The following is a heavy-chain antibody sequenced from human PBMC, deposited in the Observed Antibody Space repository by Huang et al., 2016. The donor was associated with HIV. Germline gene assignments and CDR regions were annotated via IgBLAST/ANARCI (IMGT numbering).Heavy chain of an antibody. V-gene: IGHV1-24*01. Sequence: QVHLEQSGAEVKRPGASVKVSFKVSGYTLSELSLQWVRQAPGKGLEWVGGDGPEKGETKYAQNFQGRVTMTEDTSTDAAFMQLSSLRSEDTAVYYCAIDPGRFGEPLGPNFDFWGQGTLVTVSS. CDR1: GYTLSELS. D-gene: IGHD3-10*01. J-gene: IGHJ4*02. CDR3: AIDPGRFGEPLGPNFDF. CDR2: DGPEKGET.